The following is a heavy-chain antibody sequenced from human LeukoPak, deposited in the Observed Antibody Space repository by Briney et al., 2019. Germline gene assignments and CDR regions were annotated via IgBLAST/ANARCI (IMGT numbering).Heavy chain of an antibody. D-gene: IGHD4-17*01. CDR3: AREGHYGPGGPRHYYYYYMDV. V-gene: IGHV4-38-2*02. CDR1: GYSISSGYY. CDR2: IYHSGST. Sequence: SETLSLTCAVSGYSISSGYYWGWIRQPPGEGLEWIGSIYHSGSTYYNPSLKSRVTISVDTSKNQFSLKLSSVTAADTAVYYWAREGHYGPGGPRHYYYYYMDVWGKGTTVTVSS. J-gene: IGHJ6*03.